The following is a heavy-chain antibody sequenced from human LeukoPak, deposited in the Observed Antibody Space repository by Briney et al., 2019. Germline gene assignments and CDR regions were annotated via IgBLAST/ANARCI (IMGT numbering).Heavy chain of an antibody. J-gene: IGHJ4*02. Sequence: PGGSLRLSCAASGFTFSSYGMHWDRQAPGKGLEWVAVIWYDGSNKYYADSVKGRFTISRDNSKNTLYLQMNSLRAEDTAVYYCARSNFNYYDSTYYYWGQGTLVTVSS. CDR2: IWYDGSNK. V-gene: IGHV3-33*01. CDR3: ARSNFNYYDSTYYY. CDR1: GFTFSSYG. D-gene: IGHD3-22*01.